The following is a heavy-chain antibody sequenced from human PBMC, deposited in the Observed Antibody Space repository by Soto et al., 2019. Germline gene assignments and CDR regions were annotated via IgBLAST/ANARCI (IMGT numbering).Heavy chain of an antibody. D-gene: IGHD3-9*01. CDR2: IYYSGSI. CDR3: ARVHYDILTAYSYYFDS. V-gene: IGHV4-59*01. Sequence: SETLSLTCTVSGDSISPNYWSWIRQPPGKGLEWIGYIYYSGSISYKSSLKNRVPMSVDTSRNQFSLRLSSVTAADTAVYYCARVHYDILTAYSYYFDSWGQGNLVTVSS. CDR1: GDSISPNY. J-gene: IGHJ4*02.